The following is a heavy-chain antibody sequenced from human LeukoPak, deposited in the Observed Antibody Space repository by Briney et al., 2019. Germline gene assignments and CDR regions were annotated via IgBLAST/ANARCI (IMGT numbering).Heavy chain of an antibody. CDR1: GGSFSGYY. J-gene: IGHJ5*02. CDR3: ARGSEEYDYVWGSYRYSPWFDP. D-gene: IGHD3-16*02. Sequence: RASETLSLTCGVYGGSFSGYYWSWIRQPPGKGLEWLGEINNSGSTNSNPSLKSRVTISVDTSKNQFSLKLNSVTAADTAVYYCARGSEEYDYVWGSYRYSPWFDPWGQGTLVTVSS. V-gene: IGHV4-34*01. CDR2: INNSGST.